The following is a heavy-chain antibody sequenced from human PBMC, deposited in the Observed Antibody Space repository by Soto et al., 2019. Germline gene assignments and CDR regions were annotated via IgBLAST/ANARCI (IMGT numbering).Heavy chain of an antibody. Sequence: EVQLVESGGGLVQPGGSLRLSCAASGFTFSSYTMYWVRQVPGKGLEYVSGFSGDGGITYYANSVMGRFTMSRDDSKNTLDLQMGSLRAEDMAVYYCARYDIRLQAFELWGQGTMVTVSS. J-gene: IGHJ3*01. CDR1: GFTFSSYT. CDR3: ARYDIRLQAFEL. V-gene: IGHV3-64*01. D-gene: IGHD3-9*01. CDR2: FSGDGGIT.